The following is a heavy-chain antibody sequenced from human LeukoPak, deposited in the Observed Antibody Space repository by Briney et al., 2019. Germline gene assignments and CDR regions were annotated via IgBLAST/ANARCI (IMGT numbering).Heavy chain of an antibody. V-gene: IGHV3-15*07. D-gene: IGHD5-18*01. CDR2: IKSETDGGTT. CDR3: TTMRGYSYGYYFDY. Sequence: GGSLRLSCAASGFTFSNAWMNWVRQAPGKGLEWVGRIKSETDGGTTDYAAPVKGRFTISRDDSKNTLYLQMNSLKTEDTAVYYCTTMRGYSYGYYFDYWGQGTLVTVSS. CDR1: GFTFSNAW. J-gene: IGHJ4*02.